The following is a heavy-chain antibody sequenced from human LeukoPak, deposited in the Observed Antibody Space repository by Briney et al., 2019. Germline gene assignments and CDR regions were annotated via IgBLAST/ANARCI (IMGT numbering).Heavy chain of an antibody. V-gene: IGHV1-69*01. Sequence: ASVKVSCKASGGTFSSYAISWVRQAPGQGLEWMGGIIPIFGTANYAQKFQGRVTITADESTSTAYMELSSLRSEDTAIYYCARGGGDYREGYYFDYWGQGTLVTVSS. CDR1: GGTFSSYA. D-gene: IGHD4-17*01. CDR3: ARGGGDYREGYYFDY. J-gene: IGHJ4*02. CDR2: IIPIFGTA.